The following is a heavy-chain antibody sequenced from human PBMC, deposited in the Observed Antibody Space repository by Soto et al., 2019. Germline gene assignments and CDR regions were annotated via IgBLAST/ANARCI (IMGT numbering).Heavy chain of an antibody. Sequence: GASVKVSRKASGYTFTSYDINWVRQATGQGLEXMGXXNXXSXXXXXAXXXQGRVTMTRNTSISTAYMKLSSLRSEETAVYYCARGHQYSRTEADVWGQGTTVTVSS. J-gene: IGHJ6*02. V-gene: IGHV1-8*01. CDR2: XNXXSXXX. D-gene: IGHD6-6*01. CDR1: GYTFTSYD. CDR3: ARGHQYSRTEADV.